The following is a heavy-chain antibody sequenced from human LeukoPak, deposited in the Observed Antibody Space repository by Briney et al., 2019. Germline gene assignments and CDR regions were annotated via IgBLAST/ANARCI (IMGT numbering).Heavy chain of an antibody. CDR2: IYHNGRT. CDR1: GGSVTITNYY. J-gene: IGHJ4*02. Sequence: SETLSLTCSVSGGSVTITNYYWGWIRQSPGKGLEWIGSIYHNGRTYYNPYLESRVTISVDTFKNQFSLKINSVTAAETAVYYCATDGGWYRFDQWGQGTQVTVSS. V-gene: IGHV4-39*07. CDR3: ATDGGWYRFDQ. D-gene: IGHD6-19*01.